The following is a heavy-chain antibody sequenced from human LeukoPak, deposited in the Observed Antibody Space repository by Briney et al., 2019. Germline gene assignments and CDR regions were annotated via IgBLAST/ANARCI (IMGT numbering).Heavy chain of an antibody. D-gene: IGHD3-22*01. Sequence: PSETLSLTCTVSGGSISSSSYYWGWIRQPPGKGLEWIGSIYYSGSTYYNPSLKSRVTISVDTSKNQFSLKLSSVTAADTAVHYCARRSTYYYDSSGSPDYWGQGTLVTVSS. CDR2: IYYSGST. V-gene: IGHV4-39*01. CDR3: ARRSTYYYDSSGSPDY. CDR1: GGSISSSSYY. J-gene: IGHJ4*02.